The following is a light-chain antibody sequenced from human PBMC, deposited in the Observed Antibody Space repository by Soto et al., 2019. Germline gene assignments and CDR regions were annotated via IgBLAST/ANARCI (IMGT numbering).Light chain of an antibody. V-gene: IGKV3-20*01. Sequence: IVMTHSPGTLSFSPGEMATLSFRASQSVSSSYLAWYQQKPGQAPRLLIYGASSRATGIPDRFSGSGSGTDFTLTISRLEPEDFAVYYCQQYGSSPWTFGQGTKVDIK. CDR1: QSVSSSY. CDR2: GAS. CDR3: QQYGSSPWT. J-gene: IGKJ1*01.